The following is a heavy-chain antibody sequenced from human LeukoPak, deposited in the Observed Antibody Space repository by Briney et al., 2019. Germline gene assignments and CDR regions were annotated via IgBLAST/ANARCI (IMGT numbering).Heavy chain of an antibody. CDR1: GFTFSSYS. J-gene: IGHJ4*02. CDR2: ISSSSSYI. CDR3: ARDELAVAGTR. V-gene: IGHV3-21*01. D-gene: IGHD6-19*01. Sequence: PGGSLRLSCAASGFTFSSYSMNWVRQAPGKGLEWVSSISSSSSYIYYADSVKGRFTISRDNARNSLYLQMNSLRAEDTAVYYCARDELAVAGTRWGQGTLVTVSS.